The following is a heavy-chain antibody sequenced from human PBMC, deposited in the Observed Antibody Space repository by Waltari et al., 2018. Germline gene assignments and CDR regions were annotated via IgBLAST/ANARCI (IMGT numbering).Heavy chain of an antibody. CDR2: INPSGGST. CDR1: GYTFTSYY. J-gene: IGHJ3*02. D-gene: IGHD4-17*01. V-gene: IGHV1-46*01. Sequence: QVQLVQSGAEVKKPGASVKVSCKASGYTFTSYYMHWVRQAPGQGLERMGIINPSGGSTSYAQKCQGRVTMSRDTSTSTVYMELISLRSEDTAVYYCARVLSTTTVTTKCGAFDIWGQGTMVTVSS. CDR3: ARVLSTTTVTTKCGAFDI.